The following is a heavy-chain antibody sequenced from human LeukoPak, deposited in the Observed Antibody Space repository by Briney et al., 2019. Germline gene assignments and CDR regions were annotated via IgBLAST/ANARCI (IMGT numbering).Heavy chain of an antibody. D-gene: IGHD4-17*01. CDR3: TRARAMTTVTGRWVGP. CDR1: GFTFSSYA. V-gene: IGHV3-64*01. CDR2: ISSDGGTT. J-gene: IGHJ5*02. Sequence: GGSLRLSCTASGFTFSSYAMQWVRQAPGKGLEYVSAISSDGGTTYHENSVKGRFTISRDDSKNTMYLQMGSLRADDMAVYYCTRARAMTTVTGRWVGPWGQGTLVTVSS.